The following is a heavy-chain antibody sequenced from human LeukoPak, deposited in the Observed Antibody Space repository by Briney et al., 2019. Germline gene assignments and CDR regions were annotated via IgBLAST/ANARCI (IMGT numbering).Heavy chain of an antibody. D-gene: IGHD6-6*01. CDR1: GFTFSSYA. Sequence: GGSLRLSCVASGFTFSSYAMSWVRQAPGKGLEWVSAISGSGGSTYYADSVKGRFTISRDNSKNTLYLQMNSLRAEDTAVYYCAKVKSRSIAARGGYFDYWGQGTLVTVSS. J-gene: IGHJ4*02. CDR2: ISGSGGST. V-gene: IGHV3-23*01. CDR3: AKVKSRSIAARGGYFDY.